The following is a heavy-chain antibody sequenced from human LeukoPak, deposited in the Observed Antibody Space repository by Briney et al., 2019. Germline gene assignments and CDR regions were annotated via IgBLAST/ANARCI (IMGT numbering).Heavy chain of an antibody. CDR3: ARAMTYYDILTGYYIDWFDP. V-gene: IGHV3-21*01. J-gene: IGHJ5*02. D-gene: IGHD3-9*01. CDR2: ISSSSYI. Sequence: GGSLRLSCAASGFTFSTYGMHWVRQAPGKGLEWVSSISSSSYIYYADSVKGRFTISRDNAKNSLYLQMNSLRAEDTAVYYCARAMTYYDILTGYYIDWFDPWGQGTLVTVSS. CDR1: GFTFSTYG.